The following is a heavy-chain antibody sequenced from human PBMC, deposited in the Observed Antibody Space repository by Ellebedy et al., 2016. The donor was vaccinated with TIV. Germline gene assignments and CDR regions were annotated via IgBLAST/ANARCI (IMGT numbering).Heavy chain of an antibody. Sequence: MPSETLSLTCTVPGDSISTYYCSWVRQPPGKGLEWIGYIHPSGSTSYNSSLKSRVTMSVHTSKNQFSLRLTSVTAADTAIYYCARHGSAIGGAFDIWGQGTMVTVSS. V-gene: IGHV4-59*08. D-gene: IGHD3-10*01. CDR3: ARHGSAIGGAFDI. J-gene: IGHJ3*02. CDR1: GDSISTYY. CDR2: IHPSGST.